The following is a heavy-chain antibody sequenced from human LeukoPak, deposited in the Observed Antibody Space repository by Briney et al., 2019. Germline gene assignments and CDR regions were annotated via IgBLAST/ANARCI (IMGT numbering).Heavy chain of an antibody. J-gene: IGHJ3*02. V-gene: IGHV4-39*07. D-gene: IGHD1-26*01. CDR1: GGSISSSSYY. CDR3: ARAWWELLRGEAFGI. Sequence: SETLSLTCTVSGGSISSSSYYWGWLRQPPGKGLEWIGSIYYSGSTYYNPSLKSRVTISVDTSKNQFSLKLSSVTAADTAVYYCARAWWELLRGEAFGIWGQGTMVTVSS. CDR2: IYYSGST.